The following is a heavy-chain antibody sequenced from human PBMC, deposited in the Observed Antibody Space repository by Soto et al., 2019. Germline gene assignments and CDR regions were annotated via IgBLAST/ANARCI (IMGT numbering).Heavy chain of an antibody. J-gene: IGHJ6*02. CDR1: GYTFSTYG. V-gene: IGHV1-18*01. CDR3: ARENPPSYFYYGMDV. CDR2: ISTYSGNT. Sequence: ASVKVSCKTSGYTFSTYGITWVRQAPGQGLEWMGWISTYSGNTNYAQKFQGRVTMTTDTSTSTAYMELRSLRSDDTAVYFCARENPPSYFYYGMDVWGQGTTVTVSS.